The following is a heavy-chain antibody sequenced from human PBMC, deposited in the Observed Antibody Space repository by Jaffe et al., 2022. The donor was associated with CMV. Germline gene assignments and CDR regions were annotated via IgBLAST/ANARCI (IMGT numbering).Heavy chain of an antibody. D-gene: IGHD5-12*01. Sequence: EVQLVESGGGLVKPGGSLRLSCAASGFTFSSYSMNWVRQAPGKGLEWVSSISSSSSYIYYADSVKGRFTISRDNAKNSLYLQMNSLRAEDTAVYYCAREYSGYDSFNYYYYYGMDVWGQGTTVTVSS. V-gene: IGHV3-21*01. CDR3: AREYSGYDSFNYYYYYGMDV. CDR2: ISSSSSYI. CDR1: GFTFSSYS. J-gene: IGHJ6*02.